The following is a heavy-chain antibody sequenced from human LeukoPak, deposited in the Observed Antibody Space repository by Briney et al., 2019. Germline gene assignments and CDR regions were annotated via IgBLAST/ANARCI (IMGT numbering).Heavy chain of an antibody. V-gene: IGHV4-59*12. CDR3: AGGYSRSDAFDI. CDR2: IYYSGST. CDR1: GGSISSYY. D-gene: IGHD3-10*01. J-gene: IGHJ3*02. Sequence: SETLSLTCTVSGGSISSYYWSWIRQPPGKGLEWIGYIYYSGSTNYNPSLKSRVTISVDTSKNQFSLKLSSVTAADTAVYYCAGGYSRSDAFDIWGQGTMVTVSS.